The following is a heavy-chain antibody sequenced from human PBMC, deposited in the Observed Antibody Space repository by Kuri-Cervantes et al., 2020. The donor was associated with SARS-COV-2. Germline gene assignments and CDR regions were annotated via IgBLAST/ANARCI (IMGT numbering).Heavy chain of an antibody. Sequence: GGSLRLSCAASGFTFSSYAMHWVRQAPGKGLEWVAVISYGGSNKYYADSVKGRFTISRDNSKNTLYLQMNSLRAEDTAVYYCAREGAISGAFDIWGQGTMVTVSS. D-gene: IGHD2-2*01. CDR1: GFTFSSYA. V-gene: IGHV3-30-3*01. CDR3: AREGAISGAFDI. CDR2: ISYGGSNK. J-gene: IGHJ3*02.